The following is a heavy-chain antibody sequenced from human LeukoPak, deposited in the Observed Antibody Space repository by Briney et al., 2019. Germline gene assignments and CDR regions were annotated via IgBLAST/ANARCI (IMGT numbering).Heavy chain of an antibody. D-gene: IGHD2-2*01. V-gene: IGHV3-21*01. J-gene: IGHJ4*02. CDR2: ISSSSSCI. Sequence: GGSLRLSCAASGFTFSSYSMNWVRQAPGKGLEWVSSISSSSSCIYYADSVKGRFTISRDNAKNSLYLQMNSLRAEDTAVYYCARDGGVVVVPAANFDYWGQGTLVTVSS. CDR3: ARDGGVVVVPAANFDY. CDR1: GFTFSSYS.